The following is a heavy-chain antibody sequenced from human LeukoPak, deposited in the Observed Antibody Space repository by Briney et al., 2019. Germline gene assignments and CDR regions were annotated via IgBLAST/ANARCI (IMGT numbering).Heavy chain of an antibody. Sequence: SETLSLTCTVSGGSISSYYWSWIRQPPGKGLEWIGYTYYSGSTNYNPSLKSRVTISVDTSKNQFSLKLSSVTAADTAVYYCARHCSGGSCYLSSLHDAFDIWGQGTMVTVSS. CDR3: ARHCSGGSCYLSSLHDAFDI. J-gene: IGHJ3*02. CDR2: TYYSGST. CDR1: GGSISSYY. D-gene: IGHD2-15*01. V-gene: IGHV4-59*08.